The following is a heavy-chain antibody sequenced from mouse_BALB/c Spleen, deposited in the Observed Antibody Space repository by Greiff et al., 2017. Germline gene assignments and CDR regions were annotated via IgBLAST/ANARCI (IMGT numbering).Heavy chain of an antibody. V-gene: IGHV14-3*02. CDR1: GFNIKDTY. CDR3: ARAYGNYYAMDY. CDR2: IDPANGNT. Sequence: EVKLVESGAELVKPGASVKLSCTASGFNIKDTYMHWVKQRPEQGLEWIGRIDPANGNTKYDPKFQGKATITADTSSNTAYLQLSSLTSEDTAVYYCARAYGNYYAMDYWGQGTSVTVSS. J-gene: IGHJ4*01. D-gene: IGHD1-1*01.